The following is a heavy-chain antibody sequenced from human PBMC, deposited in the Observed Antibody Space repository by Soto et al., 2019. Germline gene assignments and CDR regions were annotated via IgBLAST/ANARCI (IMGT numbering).Heavy chain of an antibody. CDR1: GFTFSSYG. D-gene: IGHD3-22*01. J-gene: IGHJ6*02. CDR3: ARGDYYDSSGYYYYYGMDV. CDR2: IWYDGSNK. Sequence: GGSLRLSCAASGFTFSSYGMHWVRQAPGKGLEWVAVIWYDGSNKYYADSVKGRFTISRDNSKNTLYLQMNSLRAEDTAVYYCARGDYYDSSGYYYYYGMDVWGQGTTVTVSS. V-gene: IGHV3-33*01.